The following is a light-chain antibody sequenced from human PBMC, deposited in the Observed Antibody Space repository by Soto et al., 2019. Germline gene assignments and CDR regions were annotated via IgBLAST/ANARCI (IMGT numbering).Light chain of an antibody. V-gene: IGKV1-5*01. J-gene: IGKJ5*01. CDR2: DAS. CDR1: QNIRNL. CDR3: QQYKSYSPYT. Sequence: DIQLTQSPSTLSAAVGDSVTITCRASQNIRNLLAWYQQKPGKAPKPLIYDASTLKTGVPSRFSGSGSGSDFTLTISGLQPDDFATYYCQQYKSYSPYTFGQGTRLEI.